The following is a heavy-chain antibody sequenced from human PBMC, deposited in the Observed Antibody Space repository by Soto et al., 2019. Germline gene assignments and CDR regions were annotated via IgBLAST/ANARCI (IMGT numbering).Heavy chain of an antibody. CDR3: AKDIVFLPAANAFDY. CDR1: GFTFSSYA. V-gene: IGHV3-23*01. Sequence: EVQLLESGGGLVQPGGSLRLSCAASGFTFSSYAMSWVRQAPGKGLEWVSGISGSGGSTYYADFVKGRFTISRDNSKSTLYLQMNSLRAEDTAVYYCAKDIVFLPAANAFDYWGQGTLVTVSS. D-gene: IGHD2-2*01. J-gene: IGHJ4*02. CDR2: ISGSGGST.